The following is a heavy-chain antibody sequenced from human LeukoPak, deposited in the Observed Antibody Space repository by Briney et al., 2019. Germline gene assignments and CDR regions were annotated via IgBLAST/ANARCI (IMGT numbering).Heavy chain of an antibody. CDR1: GFTFSSYA. CDR3: ARARYDSSGYLPNYYYYYGMDV. V-gene: IGHV3-30-3*01. CDR2: ISYDGSNK. J-gene: IGHJ6*02. Sequence: GGSLRLSCAASGFTFSSYAMHWVRQAPGKGLEWVAVISYDGSNKYYADSVKGRFTISRDNSKNTLYLQMNSLRAEDTAVYYCARARYDSSGYLPNYYYYYGMDVWGQGTTVTVSS. D-gene: IGHD3-22*01.